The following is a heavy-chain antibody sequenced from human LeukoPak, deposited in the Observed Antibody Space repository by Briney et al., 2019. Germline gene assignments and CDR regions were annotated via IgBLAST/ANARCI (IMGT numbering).Heavy chain of an antibody. V-gene: IGHV1-46*01. CDR3: ARGGWYYFDY. CDR1: GYTFTGYY. CDR2: INSSGGTT. J-gene: IGHJ4*02. D-gene: IGHD6-19*01. Sequence: GASVKVSCKASGYTFTGYYMHWVRQAPGQGLEWMGIINSSGGTTSYAQKFQGRVTMTRDTSTSTVYMELSSVRSEDTAVYYCARGGWYYFDYWGQGTLVTVSS.